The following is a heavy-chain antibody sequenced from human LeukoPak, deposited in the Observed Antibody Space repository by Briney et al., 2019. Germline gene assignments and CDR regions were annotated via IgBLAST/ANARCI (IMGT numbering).Heavy chain of an antibody. CDR1: GGTFSSYA. Sequence: VASVKVSCKASGGTFSSYAISWVRQAPGQGLEWMGGIIPIFGTANYAQKFQGRVTITADESTSTAYMELSSLRSEDTAVYYCASSIVVVPAAPFDYWGQGTLVTVSS. CDR2: IIPIFGTA. CDR3: ASSIVVVPAAPFDY. V-gene: IGHV1-69*13. J-gene: IGHJ4*02. D-gene: IGHD2-2*01.